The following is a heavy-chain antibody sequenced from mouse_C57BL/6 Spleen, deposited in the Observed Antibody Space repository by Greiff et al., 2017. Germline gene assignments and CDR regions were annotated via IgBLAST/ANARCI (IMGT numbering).Heavy chain of an antibody. CDR1: GYTFTDYY. D-gene: IGHD2-4*01. V-gene: IGHV1-19*01. Sequence: DVKLQESGPVLVKPGASVKMSCKASGYTFTDYYMNWVKQSHGKSLEWIGVINPYNGGTSYNQKFKGKATLTVDKSSSTAYMELNSLTSEDSAVYYCARKRVFYYDYGIDYWGQGTTLTVSS. CDR2: INPYNGGT. J-gene: IGHJ2*01. CDR3: ARKRVFYYDYGIDY.